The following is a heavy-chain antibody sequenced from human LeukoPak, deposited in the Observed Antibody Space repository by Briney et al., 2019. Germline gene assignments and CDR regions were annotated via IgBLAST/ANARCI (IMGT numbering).Heavy chain of an antibody. Sequence: SETLSLTCTVSGGSISSSSYYWGWIRQPPGKGLEWIGSIYYSGSTYYNPSLESRVTISVDTSKNQFSLKLSSVTAADTAVYYCARDRLWFGELPDWGQGTLVTVSS. V-gene: IGHV4-39*07. CDR3: ARDRLWFGELPD. CDR2: IYYSGST. D-gene: IGHD3-10*01. CDR1: GGSISSSSYY. J-gene: IGHJ4*02.